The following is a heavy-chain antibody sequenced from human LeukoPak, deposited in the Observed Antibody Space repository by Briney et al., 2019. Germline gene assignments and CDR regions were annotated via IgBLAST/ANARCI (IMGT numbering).Heavy chain of an antibody. D-gene: IGHD1-26*01. J-gene: IGHJ3*02. CDR1: GFIFSTYW. V-gene: IGHV3-7*01. CDR3: ARDPAPPRSESSGGI. CDR2: IKQDGSEK. Sequence: GGSLRFSCAASGFIFSTYWMSWVRQAPGKGLEWVANIKQDGSEKYYVDSVKGRFTISRDNAKNSLYLQMNSLRAEDTAVYYCARDPAPPRSESSGGIWGQGTMVTVSS.